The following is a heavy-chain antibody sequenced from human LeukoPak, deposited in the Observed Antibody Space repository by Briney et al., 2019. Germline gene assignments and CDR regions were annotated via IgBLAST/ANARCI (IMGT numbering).Heavy chain of an antibody. J-gene: IGHJ4*02. CDR2: INTNTGKP. CDR3: AREEYYDTSASTNFDY. D-gene: IGHD3-22*01. V-gene: IGHV7-4-1*02. Sequence: ASVKVSFTASGYIFTNYAINWVRQAPGQGLEWMGWINTNTGKPTYAQGFTGRFVFSLDTSVSTAYLQISGLKAQDTAFYYCAREEYYDTSASTNFDYWGQGTLVTVST. CDR1: GYIFTNYA.